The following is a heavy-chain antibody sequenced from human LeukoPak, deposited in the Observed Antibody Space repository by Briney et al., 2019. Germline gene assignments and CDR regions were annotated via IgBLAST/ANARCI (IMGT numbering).Heavy chain of an antibody. V-gene: IGHV4-4*07. CDR3: ARERNRYCSGGSCYSNKGVPIDY. D-gene: IGHD2-15*01. J-gene: IGHJ4*02. CDR2: IYTSGST. CDR1: GGSTSSYY. Sequence: PSETLSLTCTVSGGSTSSYYWSWIRQPAGKGLEWIGRIYTSGSTNYNPSLKSRVTMSVDTSKNQFSLKLSSVTAADTAVYYCARERNRYCSGGSCYSNKGVPIDYWGQGTLVTVSS.